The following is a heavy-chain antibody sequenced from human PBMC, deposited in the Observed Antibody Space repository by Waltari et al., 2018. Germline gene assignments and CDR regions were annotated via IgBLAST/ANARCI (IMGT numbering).Heavy chain of an antibody. D-gene: IGHD5-12*01. J-gene: IGHJ3*01. V-gene: IGHV4-39*02. CDR1: GVSITSNLHY. Sequence: QLQLQESGPGLVQPSETLSLTCSVSGVSITSNLHYWGWIRQPPGQGLEWIGTLSYTGATYSSPSLQSRVTISRDTSKNHLSLTLGSVTAADTAVYYCATYIGASVGTAAFDVWGQGTMVTVSS. CDR2: LSYTGAT. CDR3: ATYIGASVGTAAFDV.